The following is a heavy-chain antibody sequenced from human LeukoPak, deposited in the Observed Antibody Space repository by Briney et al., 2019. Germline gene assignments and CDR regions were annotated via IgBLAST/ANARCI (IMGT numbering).Heavy chain of an antibody. CDR1: GGSLTSYY. CDR2: IYTSGNT. V-gene: IGHV4-4*07. Sequence: PSETLSLTCTVSGGSLTSYYWHWIRQPAGKGLEWIGRIYTSGNTNYNPSLKSRVAMSVDTSKNQFSLKVRAVTAADTAVYYCAGSGGSGTYYDGTFDYWGQGALVTVSS. D-gene: IGHD1-26*01. J-gene: IGHJ4*02. CDR3: AGSGGSGTYYDGTFDY.